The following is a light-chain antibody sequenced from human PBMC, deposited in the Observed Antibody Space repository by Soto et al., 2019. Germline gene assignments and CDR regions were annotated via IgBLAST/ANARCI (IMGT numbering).Light chain of an antibody. J-gene: IGLJ1*01. CDR2: DVS. V-gene: IGLV2-14*01. Sequence: QSGPEQPASLSGSPWQSAPNPCTGKNNDIGGYNYVSWYQQHPGKAPKLMIYDVSNRPSGVSNRFSGSKSGNTASLTISGLQAEDEADYYCSSYTSSSTLYVFGTGTKVTVL. CDR3: SSYTSSSTLYV. CDR1: NNDIGGYNY.